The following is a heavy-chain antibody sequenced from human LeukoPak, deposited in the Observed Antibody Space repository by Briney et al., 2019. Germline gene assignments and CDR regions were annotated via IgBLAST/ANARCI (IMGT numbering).Heavy chain of an antibody. CDR2: IYYSGST. D-gene: IGHD3-3*01. V-gene: IGHV4-39*07. J-gene: IGHJ4*02. CDR1: GGSISSNNYY. Sequence: PSETLSLTCTVSGGSISSNNYYWGWIRQPPGKGLEWIGSIYYSGSTYYNPSLKSRVTISVDTSKNQFSLKLSSVTAADTAVYYCARDLRWSGPGRGGVDYWGQGTLVTVSS. CDR3: ARDLRWSGPGRGGVDY.